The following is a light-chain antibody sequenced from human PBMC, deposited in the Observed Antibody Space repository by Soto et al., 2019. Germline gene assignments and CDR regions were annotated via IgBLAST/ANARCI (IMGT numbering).Light chain of an antibody. CDR3: QQRDNWPT. CDR2: DVF. J-gene: IGKJ1*01. CDR1: QSVSRSY. V-gene: IGKV3-11*01. Sequence: PGDRATLSCMASQSVSRSYLGWYQQKPGQAPRLLIYDVFNRATGIPARFSVSGSGTDFTLSIRSLEPEDFAVYYCQQRDNWPTFGQGTKVDI.